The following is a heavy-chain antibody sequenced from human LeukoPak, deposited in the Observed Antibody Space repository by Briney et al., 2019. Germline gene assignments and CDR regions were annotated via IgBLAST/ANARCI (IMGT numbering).Heavy chain of an antibody. V-gene: IGHV4-39*01. CDR2: IYYSGST. CDR3: ARHKSGPDPGRMLYFDY. J-gene: IGHJ4*02. Sequence: PSETLSLTCTVSGGSISSSSYYWGWIRQPPGKGLEWIGSIYYSGSTYYNPSLKSRVTISVDTSKNQFSLKLSSVTAADTAVYYCARHKSGPDPGRMLYFDYWGQGTLVTVSS. D-gene: IGHD1-14*01. CDR1: GGSISSSSYY.